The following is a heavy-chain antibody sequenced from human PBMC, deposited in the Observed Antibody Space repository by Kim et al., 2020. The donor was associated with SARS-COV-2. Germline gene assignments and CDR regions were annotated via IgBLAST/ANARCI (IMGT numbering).Heavy chain of an antibody. V-gene: IGHV1-18*01. Sequence: AQKLQGRVTMTTDTSTSTAYMELRSLRSDDTAVYYCARVGSRWIDGWFDPWGQGTLVTVSS. D-gene: IGHD3-3*01. J-gene: IGHJ5*02. CDR3: ARVGSRWIDGWFDP.